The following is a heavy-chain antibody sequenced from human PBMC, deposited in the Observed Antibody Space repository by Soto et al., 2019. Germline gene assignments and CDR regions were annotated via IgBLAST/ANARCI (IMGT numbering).Heavy chain of an antibody. CDR3: AGDRGIAARPGEVDY. CDR1: GGSISSGGYY. J-gene: IGHJ4*02. D-gene: IGHD6-6*01. V-gene: IGHV4-31*03. Sequence: QVQLQESGPGLVKPSQTLSLTCTVSGGSISSGGYYWSWIRQHPGKGLEWIGYIYYSGSTYYNPSLKSRVTISVDTSKNQFSLKLSSVTAAGTAVYYCAGDRGIAARPGEVDYWGQGTLVTVSS. CDR2: IYYSGST.